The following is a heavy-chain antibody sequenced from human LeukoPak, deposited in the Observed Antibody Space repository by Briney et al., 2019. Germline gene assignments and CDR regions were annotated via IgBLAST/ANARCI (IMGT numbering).Heavy chain of an antibody. Sequence: SETLSLTCTVSGDSISSSSYYWGWIRQPPGKGLEWIGSIYYSGTTYYNPSLKSRVTISVDTSKTQFSLKLISVTAADTAVYYCARGPWFYYYYYYLDVWGKGTTVTVSS. J-gene: IGHJ6*03. CDR1: GDSISSSSYY. D-gene: IGHD4/OR15-4a*01. CDR3: ARGPWFYYYYYYLDV. V-gene: IGHV4-39*07. CDR2: IYYSGTT.